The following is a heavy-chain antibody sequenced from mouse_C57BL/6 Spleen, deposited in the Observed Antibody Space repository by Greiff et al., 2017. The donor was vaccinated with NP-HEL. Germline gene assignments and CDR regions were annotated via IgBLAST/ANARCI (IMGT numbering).Heavy chain of an antibody. CDR1: GFTFSDYY. J-gene: IGHJ1*03. CDR3: ARDRSRGYFDV. CDR2: INDDGSST. D-gene: IGHD3-3*01. V-gene: IGHV5-16*01. Sequence: EVQLVESEGGLVQPGSSMKLSCTASGFTFSDYYMAWVRQVPEKGLEWVANINDDGSSTYYLDSLKSRFIISRDNAKNILYLQMSSLKSEDTATYYCARDRSRGYFDVWGTGTTVTVSS.